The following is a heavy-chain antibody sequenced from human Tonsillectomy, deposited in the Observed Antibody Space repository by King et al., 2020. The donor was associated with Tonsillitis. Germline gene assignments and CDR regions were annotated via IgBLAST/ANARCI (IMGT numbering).Heavy chain of an antibody. Sequence: QLVQSGGGLEQPGRSLRLSCAASGFTFDEYAMHWVRQAPGRGLEWVSGISWNSGRIGYAVSVKDRFTNSRDNAKNSLFLQMNSLRAEDTAFYYCAKLLGPYGDYDDDAFDIWGQGTMVTVSS. J-gene: IGHJ3*02. CDR1: GFTFDEYA. V-gene: IGHV3-9*01. CDR2: ISWNSGRI. D-gene: IGHD4-17*01. CDR3: AKLLGPYGDYDDDAFDI.